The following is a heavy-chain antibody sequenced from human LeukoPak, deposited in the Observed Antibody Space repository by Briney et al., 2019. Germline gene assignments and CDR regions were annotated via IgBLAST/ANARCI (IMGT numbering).Heavy chain of an antibody. CDR1: GGSFSGYY. CDR3: ARVGYGTRGSSY. V-gene: IGHV4-34*01. J-gene: IGHJ4*02. CDR2: INHSGST. Sequence: SETLSLTCAVYGGSFSGYYWSWIRQPPGKGLEWIGEINHSGSTNYNPYLKSRLTISVDTSKNQFSLKLSSVTAADTAVYYCARVGYGTRGSSYWGQGTMVTVSS. D-gene: IGHD2-2*01.